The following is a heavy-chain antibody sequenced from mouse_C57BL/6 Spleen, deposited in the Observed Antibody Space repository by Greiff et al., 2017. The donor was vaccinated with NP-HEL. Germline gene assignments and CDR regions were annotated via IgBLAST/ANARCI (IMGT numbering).Heavy chain of an antibody. CDR2: IYPGDGDT. CDR3: ASWDYFDY. J-gene: IGHJ2*01. V-gene: IGHV1-82*01. Sequence: VQLQQSGPELVKPGASVKISCKASGYAFSSSWMNWVKQRPGKGLEWIGRIYPGDGDTKYNGKFKGKATLTADKSSSTAYMQLSSLTSEDSAVYFCASWDYFDYWGQGTTLTVSS. CDR1: GYAFSSSW.